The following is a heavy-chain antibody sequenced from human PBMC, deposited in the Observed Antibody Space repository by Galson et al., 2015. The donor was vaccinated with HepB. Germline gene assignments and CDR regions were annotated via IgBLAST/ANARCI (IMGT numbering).Heavy chain of an antibody. CDR3: ARNTGILRFLEKSSAGYDAFGL. CDR2: IKEDGKKK. J-gene: IGHJ3*01. Sequence: SLRLSCAASGFIFENFWMSWVRQGPGKGLEWVANIKEDGKKKNYVDSVKGRFTISRDNTKNSLYLQMDSLRAEDTATYYCARNTGILRFLEKSSAGYDAFGLWGQGTMVIVSS. D-gene: IGHD3-3*01. V-gene: IGHV3-7*03. CDR1: GFIFENFW.